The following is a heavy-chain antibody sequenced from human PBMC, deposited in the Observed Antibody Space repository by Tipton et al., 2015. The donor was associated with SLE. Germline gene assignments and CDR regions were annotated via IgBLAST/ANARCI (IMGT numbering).Heavy chain of an antibody. CDR2: ISWNSGSI. V-gene: IGHV3-9*01. CDR3: ARVPGDYGDYFDY. D-gene: IGHD4-17*01. Sequence: SLRLSCAASGFTFDDYTMHWVRQAPGKGLEWVSGISWNSGSIGYADSVKGRFTISRDNAKNSLYLQMNSLRAEDTAVYYCARVPGDYGDYFDYWGQGTLVTVSS. CDR1: GFTFDDYT. J-gene: IGHJ4*02.